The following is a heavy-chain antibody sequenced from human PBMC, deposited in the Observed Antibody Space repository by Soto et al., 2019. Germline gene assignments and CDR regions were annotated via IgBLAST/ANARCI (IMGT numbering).Heavy chain of an antibody. D-gene: IGHD3-10*01. CDR3: ARVYRGVRGVIITHYGMDV. V-gene: IGHV1-18*01. J-gene: IGHJ6*02. Sequence: ASVKVSCKASGYTFTGYGISWVRQAPGQGLEWMGWISAYNGNTNYAQKLQGRVTMTTDTSTSTAYMELRSLRSDDTAVYYCARVYRGVRGVIITHYGMDVWGQGTTVTVSS. CDR2: ISAYNGNT. CDR1: GYTFTGYG.